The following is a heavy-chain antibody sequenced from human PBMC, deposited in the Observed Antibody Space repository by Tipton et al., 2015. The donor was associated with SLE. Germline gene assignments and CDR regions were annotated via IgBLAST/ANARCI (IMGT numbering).Heavy chain of an antibody. CDR3: AKDSHVELATTSNIDY. D-gene: IGHD5-24*01. CDR2: ISWNSDGI. CDR1: GFTFDDYA. J-gene: IGHJ4*02. Sequence: SLRLSCATSGFTFDDYAIDWVRQVSGKGLEWVSGISWNSDGIGYADSVKGRFTISRDNVRNSLDLQMNSLRAEDTALYYRAKDSHVELATTSNIDYWGQGTLVTVSS. V-gene: IGHV3-9*01.